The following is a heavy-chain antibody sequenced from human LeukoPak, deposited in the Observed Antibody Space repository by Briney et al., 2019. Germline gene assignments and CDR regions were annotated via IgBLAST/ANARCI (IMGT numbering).Heavy chain of an antibody. J-gene: IGHJ4*02. CDR1: GFTFDDYA. D-gene: IGHD3-10*01. Sequence: PGRSLRLSCAASGFTFDDYAMHWVRPAPGKGLEWVSGISWNCGSIGYADSVKGRFTISRDNAKNSLYLQMNSLRAEDTALYYCAKGAWFGELFTPPDYWGQGTLGTVSS. CDR2: ISWNCGSI. CDR3: AKGAWFGELFTPPDY. V-gene: IGHV3-9*01.